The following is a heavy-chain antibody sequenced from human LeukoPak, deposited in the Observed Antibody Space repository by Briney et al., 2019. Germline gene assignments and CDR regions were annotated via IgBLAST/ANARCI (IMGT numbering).Heavy chain of an antibody. D-gene: IGHD5-18*01. CDR1: GYTFTSYY. CDR3: ARSPRWGDTAMLNYYMDV. CDR2: INPSGGST. Sequence: ASVKVSCKASGYTFTSYYMHWVRQAPGQGLEWMGIINPSGGSTSYAQKFQGRVTMTRDMSTSTVYMELSSLRSEDTAVCYCARSPRWGDTAMLNYYMDVWGKGTTVTVSS. V-gene: IGHV1-46*01. J-gene: IGHJ6*03.